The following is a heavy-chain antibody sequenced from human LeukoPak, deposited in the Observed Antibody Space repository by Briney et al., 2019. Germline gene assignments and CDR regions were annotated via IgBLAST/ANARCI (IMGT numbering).Heavy chain of an antibody. Sequence: SETLSLTCTVSGGSISSSSYYWGWIRQPPGKGLEWIGSIYYSGSTYYNPFLKSRVTISVDTSKNQFSLKLSSVTAADTAVYYCARPAAAGEYSSSWYGYGMDVWGQGTTVTVSS. D-gene: IGHD6-13*01. CDR2: IYYSGST. V-gene: IGHV4-39*01. CDR3: ARPAAAGEYSSSWYGYGMDV. J-gene: IGHJ6*02. CDR1: GGSISSSSYY.